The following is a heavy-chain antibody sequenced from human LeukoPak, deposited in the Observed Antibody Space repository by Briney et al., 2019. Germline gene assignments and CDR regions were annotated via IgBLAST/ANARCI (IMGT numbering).Heavy chain of an antibody. CDR1: GGSISSYY. J-gene: IGHJ4*02. Sequence: SETLSLTCTVSGGSISSYYWSRIRQPPGKGLEWIGYIYYSGSTNYNPSLKSRVTISVDTSKNQFSLKLSSVTAADTTVYYCASGPRIVGASRFDYWGQGTLVTVSS. CDR2: IYYSGST. CDR3: ASGPRIVGASRFDY. D-gene: IGHD1-26*01. V-gene: IGHV4-59*01.